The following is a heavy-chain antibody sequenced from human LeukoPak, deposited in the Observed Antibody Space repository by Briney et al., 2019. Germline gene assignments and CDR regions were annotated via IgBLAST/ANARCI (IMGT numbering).Heavy chain of an antibody. D-gene: IGHD3-9*01. J-gene: IGHJ4*02. V-gene: IGHV3-23*01. CDR1: GFTFSSYA. CDR2: ISASGGTT. Sequence: GGSLRLSCAALGFTFSSYALSWVRQAPGKGLEWVSVISASGGTTYYADSVKGRFTISRDTSKDTVYLQMHSLRAEDTAVYYCAKGDVLPSYPTFDYWGQGTLVTVSS. CDR3: AKGDVLPSYPTFDY.